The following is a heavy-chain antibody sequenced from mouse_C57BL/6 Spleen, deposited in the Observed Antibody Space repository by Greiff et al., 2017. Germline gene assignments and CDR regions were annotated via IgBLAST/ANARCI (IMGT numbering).Heavy chain of an antibody. CDR3: ARDGNYAMDY. Sequence: EVQLKESGPELVKPGASVKISCKASGYSFTGYYMHWVKQSSEKSLEWIGEINPSTGGTSYNQKFKGKATLTVDKSSSTAYMQLKSLTSEDSAVYYCARDGNYAMDYWGQGTSVTVSS. CDR1: GYSFTGYY. CDR2: INPSTGGT. J-gene: IGHJ4*01. V-gene: IGHV1-43*01. D-gene: IGHD2-1*01.